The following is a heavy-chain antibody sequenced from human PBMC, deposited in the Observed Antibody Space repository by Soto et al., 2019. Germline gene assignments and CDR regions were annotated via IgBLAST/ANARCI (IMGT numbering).Heavy chain of an antibody. J-gene: IGHJ4*02. V-gene: IGHV1-69*02. CDR3: ARGNSGYDYNFDY. CDR2: IIPILGIA. Sequence: ASVKVSCKASGGTFSSYTISWVRQAPGQGLEWMGRIIPILGIANYAQKFQGRVTITADKSTSTAYMELSSLRSEDTAVYYCARGNSGYDYNFDYWGQGTLVTVSS. D-gene: IGHD5-12*01. CDR1: GGTFSSYT.